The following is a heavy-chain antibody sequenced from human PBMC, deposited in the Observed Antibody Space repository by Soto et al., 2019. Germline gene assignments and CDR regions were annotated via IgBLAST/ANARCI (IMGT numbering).Heavy chain of an antibody. J-gene: IGHJ4*02. CDR1: GGTFTTYD. V-gene: IGHV1-69*06. CDR3: ARDRSSSWYNGTFYFDS. D-gene: IGHD6-19*01. CDR2: IIPLFDAT. Sequence: QVQLVQSGAEVRKPGSSVKVSCKASGGTFTTYDISWVRQAPGQGLEWMGGIIPLFDATKYAQKFQGRVTITADKSTGTAYMELSSLRSEDTAMYYCARDRSSSWYNGTFYFDSWGQGTLSPSPQ.